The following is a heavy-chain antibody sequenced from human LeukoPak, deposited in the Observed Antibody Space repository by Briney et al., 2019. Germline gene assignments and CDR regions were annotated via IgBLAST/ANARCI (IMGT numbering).Heavy chain of an antibody. CDR1: GYTLTELS. Sequence: ASVKVSCKVSGYTLTELSMHWVRQAPGKGLEWMGGFDPEDGETIYAQKFQGRVTMTEDTSTDTAYMELSSLRSEDTAVYYCATHSAWGGGRNYFDYWGQGTLVTVSS. CDR2: FDPEDGET. D-gene: IGHD3-16*01. V-gene: IGHV1-24*01. CDR3: ATHSAWGGGRNYFDY. J-gene: IGHJ4*02.